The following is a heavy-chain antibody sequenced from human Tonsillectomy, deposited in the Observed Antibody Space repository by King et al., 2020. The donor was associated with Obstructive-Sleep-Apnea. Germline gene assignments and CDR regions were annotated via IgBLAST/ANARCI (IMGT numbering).Heavy chain of an antibody. J-gene: IGHJ6*02. D-gene: IGHD3-9*01. CDR3: AKYPAGSRYFDWLYSYGMDV. V-gene: IGHV3-23*04. Sequence: VQLVESGGGLVQPGGSLRLSCAASGLTLSSFAMSWVRQAPGKGLEWVSSINNSGASTYYEDSVKGRFTISRDKSKNMLYLQMNSLRAEDTAVYYCAKYPAGSRYFDWLYSYGMDVWGQGTTVTVSS. CDR1: GLTLSSFA. CDR2: INNSGAST.